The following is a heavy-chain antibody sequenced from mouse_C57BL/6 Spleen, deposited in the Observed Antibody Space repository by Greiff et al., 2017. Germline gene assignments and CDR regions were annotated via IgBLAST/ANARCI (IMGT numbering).Heavy chain of an antibody. CDR3: ARPQLWEEFAY. D-gene: IGHD1-1*02. CDR2: INPNNGGT. J-gene: IGHJ3*01. CDR1: GYTFTDYY. Sequence: EVQLQQSGPELVKPGASVKISCKASGYTFTDYYMNWVKQSHGKSLEWIGDINPNNGGTSYNQKFKGKATLTVDKSSSTAYMELRSLTSEDSAVYYCARPQLWEEFAYWGQGTLVTVSA. V-gene: IGHV1-26*01.